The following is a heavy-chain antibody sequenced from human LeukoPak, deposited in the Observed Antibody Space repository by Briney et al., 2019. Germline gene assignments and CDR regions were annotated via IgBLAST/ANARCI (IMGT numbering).Heavy chain of an antibody. CDR3: ARGSEQQLAY. CDR1: GGSFSGYY. D-gene: IGHD6-13*01. Sequence: SETLSLTCAVYGGSFSGYYWSWIRQSPGKGLEWIGEINHSGSTNYNPSLKSRVTISVDTSKNQFSLKLSSVTAADTAVYYCARGSEQQLAYWGQGTLVTVSS. J-gene: IGHJ4*02. CDR2: INHSGST. V-gene: IGHV4-34*01.